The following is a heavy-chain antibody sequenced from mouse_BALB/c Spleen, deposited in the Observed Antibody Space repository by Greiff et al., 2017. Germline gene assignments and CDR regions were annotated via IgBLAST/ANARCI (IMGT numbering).Heavy chain of an antibody. V-gene: IGHV14-3*02. Sequence: EVMLVESGAELVKPGASVKLSCTASGFNIKDTYMHWVKQRPEQGLEWIGRIDPANGNTKYDPKFQGKATITADTSSNTAYLQLSSLTSEDTAVYYCALGYYFDYWGQGTTLTVSS. CDR2: IDPANGNT. CDR3: ALGYYFDY. J-gene: IGHJ2*01. D-gene: IGHD2-10*02. CDR1: GFNIKDTY.